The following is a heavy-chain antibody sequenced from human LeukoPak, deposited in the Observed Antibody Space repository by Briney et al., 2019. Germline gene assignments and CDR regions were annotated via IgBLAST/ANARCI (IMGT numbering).Heavy chain of an antibody. CDR2: ISYDGSNK. CDR1: GFTFSSYA. V-gene: IGHV3-30*04. J-gene: IGHJ3*02. Sequence: GGSLRLSCAASGFTFSSYAMHWVRQAPGKGLEWVAVISYDGSNKYYADSVKGRFTISRDNSKNTLHLQMNSLRAEDTAVYYCASVVVVPAHTHLGAFDIWGQGTMVTVSS. CDR3: ASVVVVPAHTHLGAFDI. D-gene: IGHD2-2*01.